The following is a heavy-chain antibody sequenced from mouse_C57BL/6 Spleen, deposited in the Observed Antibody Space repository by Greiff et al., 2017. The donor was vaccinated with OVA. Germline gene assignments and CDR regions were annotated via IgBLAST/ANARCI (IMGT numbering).Heavy chain of an antibody. CDR1: GYTFTDYE. V-gene: IGHV1-15*01. CDR3: TRINLYYGNQRFDY. D-gene: IGHD2-1*01. CDR2: IDPETGGN. J-gene: IGHJ2*01. Sequence: VQLQQSGAELVRPGASVTLSCKASGYTFTDYEMHWVKQTPVHGLEWIGAIDPETGGNAYNQKFKGKAILTADKSSSTAYLELPSLTSECSAVYYCTRINLYYGNQRFDYWGQGTTLTVSS.